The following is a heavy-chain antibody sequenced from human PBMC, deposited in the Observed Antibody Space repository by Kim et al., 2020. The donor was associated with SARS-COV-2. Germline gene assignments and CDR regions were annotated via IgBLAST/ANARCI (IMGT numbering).Heavy chain of an antibody. V-gene: IGHV3-64*02. J-gene: IGHJ4*02. CDR3: ARRDSGWYDY. Sequence: LSLTCAASGFTFSSYAMHWVHQAPGKGLEYVSAISSNGGSTYYADSVKGRFTISRDNSKNTLYLQMGSLRAEDMAVYYCARRDSGWYDYWGQGTLVTVSS. D-gene: IGHD6-19*01. CDR1: GFTFSSYA. CDR2: ISSNGGST.